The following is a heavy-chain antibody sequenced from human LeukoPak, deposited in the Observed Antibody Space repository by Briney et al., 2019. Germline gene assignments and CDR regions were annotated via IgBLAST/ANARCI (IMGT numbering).Heavy chain of an antibody. J-gene: IGHJ4*02. CDR2: IYYNGGT. V-gene: IGHV4-39*01. D-gene: IGHD6-13*01. CDR1: GGSISTTGYY. Sequence: SETLSLTCTVSGGSISTTGYYWGWIRQPPGKGLEWIGSIYYNGGTYYNPSLKSRVTISVDTSKNQFSLKLSSVTAADTAVYFCSRPPGRVAAAPVDYWGQGTLVTVSS. CDR3: SRPPGRVAAAPVDY.